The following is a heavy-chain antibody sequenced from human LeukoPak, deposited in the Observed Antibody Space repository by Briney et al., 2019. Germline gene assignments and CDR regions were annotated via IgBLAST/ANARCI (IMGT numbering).Heavy chain of an antibody. J-gene: IGHJ6*03. CDR3: ARVGNSYYYYYMDV. D-gene: IGHD1-7*01. CDR1: GFAFSSYG. CDR2: INQDGSEK. V-gene: IGHV3-7*01. Sequence: GGSLRLSCAASGFAFSSYGMHWVRQAPGKGLEWVANINQDGSEKYYVDSVKGRFTISRDNAENSLYLQMNSLRAEDTAVYYCARVGNSYYYYYMDVWGKGTTVTVSS.